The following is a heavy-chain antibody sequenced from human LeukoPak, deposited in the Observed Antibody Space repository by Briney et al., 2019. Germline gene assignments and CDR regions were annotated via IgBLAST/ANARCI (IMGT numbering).Heavy chain of an antibody. D-gene: IGHD3-22*01. V-gene: IGHV3-11*01. CDR3: AKDLGSYYDSSGYYMVGFDY. Sequence: GGSLRLSCAASGFTFSDYYMSWIRQAPGKGLEWVSYISSSSSTIYYADSVKGRFTISRDNAKNSLYLQMNSLRVEDTAVYYCAKDLGSYYDSSGYYMVGFDYWGQGTLVTVSS. CDR1: GFTFSDYY. J-gene: IGHJ4*02. CDR2: ISSSSSTI.